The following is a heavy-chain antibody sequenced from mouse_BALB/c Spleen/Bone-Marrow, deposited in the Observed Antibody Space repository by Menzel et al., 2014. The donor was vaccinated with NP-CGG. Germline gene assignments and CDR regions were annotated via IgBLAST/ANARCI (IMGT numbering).Heavy chain of an antibody. D-gene: IGHD1-1*01. CDR3: ARQGHYGSSYWFFDV. CDR1: GFTFSDYY. J-gene: IGHJ1*01. Sequence: EVMLVESGGVLVQPGGSLKLSCATSGFTFSDYYMYWVRQTPEKRLEWVAHISDGGGSTYYPDTVKGRFTISRDNAKNTLYLQMSRLKSEDTAMYYCARQGHYGSSYWFFDVWGAGTTVTVSS. V-gene: IGHV5-12*02. CDR2: ISDGGGST.